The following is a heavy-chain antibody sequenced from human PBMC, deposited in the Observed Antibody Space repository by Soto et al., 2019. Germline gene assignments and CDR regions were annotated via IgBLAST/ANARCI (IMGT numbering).Heavy chain of an antibody. J-gene: IGHJ4*02. CDR1: GFTFSSYA. CDR2: ISGSGGST. Sequence: EVQLLESGGGLVQPGGSLRLSCAASGFTFSSYAMSWVRQAPGKGLEWVSAISGSGGSTYYADSVKGRFTISRDNSKNTLYLQMNSLRAEDTAVYYCAKDRDGSSWYRPYYFDYWGQGTLVTVSS. CDR3: AKDRDGSSWYRPYYFDY. D-gene: IGHD6-13*01. V-gene: IGHV3-23*01.